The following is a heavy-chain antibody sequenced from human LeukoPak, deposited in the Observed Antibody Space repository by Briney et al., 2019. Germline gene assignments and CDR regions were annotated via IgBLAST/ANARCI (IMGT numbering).Heavy chain of an antibody. J-gene: IGHJ5*02. CDR3: AKVSGVAASSNWFDP. Sequence: GGSLRLSCAASGFTFSSYVMSWVRQAPGKGLEWVSTIGGSGGSTYYADSVKGRFTISRDNSKNTLYLQMNSLRAEDTAVYYCAKVSGVAASSNWFDPWGQGTLVTVSS. CDR2: IGGSGGST. D-gene: IGHD6-13*01. CDR1: GFTFSSYV. V-gene: IGHV3-23*01.